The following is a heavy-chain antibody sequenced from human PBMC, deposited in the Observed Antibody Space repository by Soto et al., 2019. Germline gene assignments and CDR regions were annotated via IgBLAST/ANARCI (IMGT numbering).Heavy chain of an antibody. CDR1: GGSFSGYY. CDR3: ARASHCGGDCRRDYYYYMDV. V-gene: IGHV4-34*01. J-gene: IGHJ6*03. D-gene: IGHD2-21*01. CDR2: INHSGST. Sequence: SETLSLTCAVYGGSFSGYYWSWIRQLPGKGLEWIGEINHSGSTNYNPSLKSRVTISVDTSKNQFSLKLSSVTAADTAVYYCARASHCGGDCRRDYYYYMDVWGKGTTVTVSS.